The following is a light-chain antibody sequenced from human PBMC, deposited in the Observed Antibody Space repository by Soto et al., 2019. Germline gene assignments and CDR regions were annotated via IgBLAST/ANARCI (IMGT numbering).Light chain of an antibody. Sequence: VVLTQSPATLSLSPGERATLSCRTSLSVSVYLDWYQQKPGQAPRLLISDASNRATGIPARFSGSGSGTDFTLTISXXXXXXXXVYYCHQRQYWPPITFGXGTRLE. J-gene: IGKJ5*01. CDR2: DAS. CDR1: LSVSVY. CDR3: HQRQYWPPIT. V-gene: IGKV3-11*01.